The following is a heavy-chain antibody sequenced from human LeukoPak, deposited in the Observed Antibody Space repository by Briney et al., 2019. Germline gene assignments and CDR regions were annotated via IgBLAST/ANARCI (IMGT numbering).Heavy chain of an antibody. CDR3: ARGRNWNDVGDY. Sequence: GGSLRLSCAASGFTFSSYSMNWVRQAPGKGLEWVAVIWYDGSNKYYADSVKGRFTISRDNSKNTLYLQMNSLRAEDTAVYYCARGRNWNDVGDYWGQGTLVTVSS. J-gene: IGHJ4*02. CDR1: GFTFSSYS. V-gene: IGHV3-33*08. CDR2: IWYDGSNK. D-gene: IGHD1-1*01.